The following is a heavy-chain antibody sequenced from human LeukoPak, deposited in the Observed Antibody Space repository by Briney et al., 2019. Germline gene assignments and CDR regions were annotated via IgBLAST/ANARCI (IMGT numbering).Heavy chain of an antibody. CDR2: IIPILGIA. V-gene: IGHV1-69*04. CDR1: GGTFSSYA. Sequence: GASVKVSCKASGGTFSSYAISWVRQAPGQGLEWMGRIIPILGIANYAQKFQGRVTITADKSTSTAYMELSSLRSEDTAVYYCARDLESTYYYDSSGYYFDYWGQGTLVTVSS. CDR3: ARDLESTYYYDSSGYYFDY. D-gene: IGHD3-22*01. J-gene: IGHJ4*02.